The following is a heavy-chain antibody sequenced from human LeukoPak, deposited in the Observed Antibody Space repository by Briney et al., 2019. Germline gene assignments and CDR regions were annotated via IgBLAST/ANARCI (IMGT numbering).Heavy chain of an antibody. Sequence: KSSETLSLTCTVSGGSISSYYWSWIRQPPGKGLEWIGYIYYSGSTNYNPSLKSRVTISVDKSKNQFSLKLSSVTAADTAVYYCARGPVVVAAIDYWGQGTLVTVSS. CDR1: GGSISSYY. CDR3: ARGPVVVAAIDY. V-gene: IGHV4-59*12. J-gene: IGHJ4*02. D-gene: IGHD2-15*01. CDR2: IYYSGST.